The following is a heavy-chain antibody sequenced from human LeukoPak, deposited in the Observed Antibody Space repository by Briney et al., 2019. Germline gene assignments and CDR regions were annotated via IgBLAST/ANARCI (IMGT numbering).Heavy chain of an antibody. CDR2: ISSSSSYI. CDR1: GFTFSSYS. D-gene: IGHD6-6*01. CDR3: ARGSGSSPLLHY. J-gene: IGHJ4*02. V-gene: IGHV3-21*01. Sequence: GGSLRLSCAASGFTFSSYSMNWVRQAPGKGLEWVSSISSSSSYIYHADSVKGRFTISRDNAKNSLYLQMNSLRAEDTAVYYCARGSGSSPLLHYWGQGTLVTVSS.